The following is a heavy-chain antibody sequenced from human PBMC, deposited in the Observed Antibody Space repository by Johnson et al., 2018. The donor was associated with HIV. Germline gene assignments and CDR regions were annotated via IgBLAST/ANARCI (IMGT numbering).Heavy chain of an antibody. CDR1: GFTFSSYA. CDR3: ARHYYDSSGYSLDAFDI. V-gene: IGHV3-30*04. J-gene: IGHJ3*02. D-gene: IGHD3-22*01. CDR2: ISYDGTNK. Sequence: QVQLVESGGGVVQPGGSLRLSCAASGFTFSSYAMHWVRQAPGKGLEWVALISYDGTNKKYTDSVKGRFTISRDNSKNTLYLQMNSLRAEDTAMYYCARHYYDSSGYSLDAFDIWGQGTMVTVSS.